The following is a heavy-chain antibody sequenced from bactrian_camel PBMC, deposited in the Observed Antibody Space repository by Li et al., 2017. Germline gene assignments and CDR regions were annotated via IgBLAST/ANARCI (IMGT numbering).Heavy chain of an antibody. CDR2: SIWSDGTL. CDR3: ATETDRCLLHRLWYNY. J-gene: IGHJ4*01. CDR1: GFTFDGSD. V-gene: IGHV3-1*01. Sequence: VQLVESGGGLVQPGGSLRLSCTASGFTFDGSDMAWYRRAPGYEWKCLLVSSIWSDGTLHYADSVKGRFTISRDNAKNTLYLQMNSLKPEDTSIYYCATETDRCLLHRLWYNYWGQGTQVTVS. D-gene: IGHD3*01.